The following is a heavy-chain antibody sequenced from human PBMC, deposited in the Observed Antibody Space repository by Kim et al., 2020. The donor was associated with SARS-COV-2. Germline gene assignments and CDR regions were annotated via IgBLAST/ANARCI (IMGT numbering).Heavy chain of an antibody. V-gene: IGHV3-30*01. CDR3: AREEGSSSWIH. D-gene: IGHD6-13*01. Sequence: KYYVDAVKGRFTISRDNSKNTLYLQMNSLRAEDTAVYYCAREEGSSSWIHWGQGTLVTVSS. J-gene: IGHJ4*02. CDR2: K.